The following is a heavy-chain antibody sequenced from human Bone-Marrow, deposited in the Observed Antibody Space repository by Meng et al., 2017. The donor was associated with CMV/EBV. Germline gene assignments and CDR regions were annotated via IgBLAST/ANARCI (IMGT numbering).Heavy chain of an antibody. Sequence: SVKVSCKASGGTFSSYAISWVRQAPGQGLEWMGGIIPILGIANYAQKFQGRVTITADKSTSTAYMELSSLRSEDTAVYYCARTQVAGTPNWFDPWGQGTLVTVS. J-gene: IGHJ5*02. D-gene: IGHD6-19*01. CDR2: IIPILGIA. CDR3: ARTQVAGTPNWFDP. CDR1: GGTFSSYA. V-gene: IGHV1-69*10.